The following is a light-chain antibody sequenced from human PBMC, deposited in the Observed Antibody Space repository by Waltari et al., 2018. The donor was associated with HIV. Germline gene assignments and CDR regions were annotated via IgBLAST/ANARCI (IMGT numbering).Light chain of an antibody. CDR2: SNN. V-gene: IGLV1-44*01. CDR3: AAWDDGVNGWV. CDR1: SSTIAANT. Sequence: QSVLTQSPSASGTPGQRVTISCSAISSTIAANTVCWYQQFSGPTPNLLIHSNNQRPPGVTDRFSGTKSGTAASLAISGLQSEDEADYYCAAWDDGVNGWVFGGGTKLTVL. J-gene: IGLJ3*02.